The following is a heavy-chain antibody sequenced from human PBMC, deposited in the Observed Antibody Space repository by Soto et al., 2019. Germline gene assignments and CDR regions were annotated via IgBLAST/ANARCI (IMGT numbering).Heavy chain of an antibody. CDR2: IYHSGST. CDR3: AREEKGGYYDSSGYHYYGMDV. J-gene: IGHJ6*02. V-gene: IGHV4-4*02. D-gene: IGHD3-22*01. CDR1: GGSIRTYY. Sequence: PSETLSLTCTVSGGSIRTYYWSWVRQPPGKGLEWIGEIYHSGSTNYNPSLKSRVTISVDKSKNQFSLKLSSVTAADTAVYYCAREEKGGYYDSSGYHYYGMDVWGQGTTVTVSS.